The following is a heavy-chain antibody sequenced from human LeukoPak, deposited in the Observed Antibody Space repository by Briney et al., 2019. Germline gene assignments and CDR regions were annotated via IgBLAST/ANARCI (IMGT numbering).Heavy chain of an antibody. CDR1: GFIFSNYV. J-gene: IGHJ4*02. V-gene: IGHV3-30-3*01. CDR2: ISYDGSNK. Sequence: PGGSLRLSCAASGFIFSNYVMHWVRQPPVKGLEWVAVISYDGSNKYYADSVKGRFTISRDNSKNTLYLQMNSLRAEDTAVYYCARGWDRDCTSTSCYIAYNWGQGTLVSVSS. D-gene: IGHD2-2*02. CDR3: ARGWDRDCTSTSCYIAYN.